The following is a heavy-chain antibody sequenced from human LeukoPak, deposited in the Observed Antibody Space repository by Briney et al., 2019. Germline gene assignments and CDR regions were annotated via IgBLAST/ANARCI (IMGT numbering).Heavy chain of an antibody. V-gene: IGHV3-74*01. Sequence: GGSLRLSCAASRFTFSDYWMHWVRQAPGKGLVWVSRINRDGGGTTYADSVKGRFTISRDNAKNTLYLQMNSLRAEDTAVYYCARGATYAYYQDYWGQGTLVTVSS. D-gene: IGHD1-26*01. CDR1: RFTFSDYW. CDR2: INRDGGGT. J-gene: IGHJ4*02. CDR3: ARGATYAYYQDY.